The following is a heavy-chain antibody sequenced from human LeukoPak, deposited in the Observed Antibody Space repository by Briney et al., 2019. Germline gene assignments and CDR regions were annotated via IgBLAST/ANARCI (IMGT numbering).Heavy chain of an antibody. J-gene: IGHJ4*02. CDR2: ISTYNGDT. CDR1: GYTFTGYG. CDR3: ARDWYCSGGSCIDLFDY. V-gene: IGHV1-18*01. D-gene: IGHD2-15*01. Sequence: ASVKASCKASGYTFTGYGISWVRQAPGQGLEWMGWISTYNGDTNYAQNLQGRLTMTTDTSTSTVYMELSSLNPDDTAVYYCARDWYCSGGSCIDLFDYWGQGILVTVSS.